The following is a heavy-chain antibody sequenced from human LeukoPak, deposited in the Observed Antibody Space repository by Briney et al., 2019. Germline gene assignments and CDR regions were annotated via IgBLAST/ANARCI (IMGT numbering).Heavy chain of an antibody. V-gene: IGHV3-20*04. CDR1: GFTFDDYG. Sequence: GGSLRLSCAASGFTFDDYGMSWVGQAPGRGLEWVSGINWNGGSTGYADSVKGRFTISRDNAKNSLYLQMNSLRAEDTALYYCAREIGLYCSSTSCHHYYMDVWGKGTTVTVSS. CDR3: AREIGLYCSSTSCHHYYMDV. D-gene: IGHD2-2*01. CDR2: INWNGGST. J-gene: IGHJ6*03.